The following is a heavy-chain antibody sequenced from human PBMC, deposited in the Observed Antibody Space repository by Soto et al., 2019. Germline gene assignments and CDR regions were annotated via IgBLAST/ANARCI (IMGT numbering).Heavy chain of an antibody. D-gene: IGHD3-22*01. CDR1: GGTFSTYT. V-gene: IGHV1-69*08. J-gene: IGHJ5*02. CDR2: IIPIIGII. Sequence: QVQLVQSGAEVKKPGSSVKVSCKASGGTFSTYTITWVRQAPGQGLEWMGRIIPIIGIINYAQKFQGRVTITADKFTGTAYRELIRLRSDDTAVYYCAGDPDSHYNDSHASSYPWGQGTLVTVSS. CDR3: AGDPDSHYNDSHASSYP.